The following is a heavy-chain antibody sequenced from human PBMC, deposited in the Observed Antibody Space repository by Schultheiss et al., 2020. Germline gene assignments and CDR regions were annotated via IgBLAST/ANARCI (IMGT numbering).Heavy chain of an antibody. CDR2: IYYSGST. CDR1: GGSISSYY. D-gene: IGHD6-13*01. V-gene: IGHV4-59*08. Sequence: SETLSLTCTVSGGSISSYYWSWIRQPPGKGLEWIGYIYYSGSTNYNPSLKSRLTISIDTSKNQFSLKLSSVTAADTAVYYCARGRGSWYREYFQHWGQGTLVTVSS. CDR3: ARGRGSWYREYFQH. J-gene: IGHJ1*01.